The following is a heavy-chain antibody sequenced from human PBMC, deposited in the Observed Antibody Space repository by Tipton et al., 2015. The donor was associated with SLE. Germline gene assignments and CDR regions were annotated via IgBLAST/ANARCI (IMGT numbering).Heavy chain of an antibody. V-gene: IGHV4-34*01. D-gene: IGHD7-27*01. CDR1: GGSFSGYY. CDR3: ARDGPTWGYYYYMDV. J-gene: IGHJ6*03. Sequence: GLVKPSETLSLTCAVYGGSFSGYYWSWIRQPPGKGLEWIGEINPSGSTKYNPSLKSRITISVDTSKNQFSLKVSSVTAADTAVYYCARDGPTWGYYYYMDVWGKGTTVTVSS. CDR2: INPSGST.